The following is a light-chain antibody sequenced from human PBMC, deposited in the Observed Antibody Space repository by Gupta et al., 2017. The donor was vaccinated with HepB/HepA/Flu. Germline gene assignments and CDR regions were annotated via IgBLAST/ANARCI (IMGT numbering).Light chain of an antibody. CDR1: QSLLHSNGYNY. CDR2: LGS. Sequence: DIVMTQSPLSLPVTPGEQASISCRSSQSLLHSNGYNYLDWYLQKPGQSPQLLIYLGSNRASGVPDRFSGSGSGTDFTLKISRVEAEDVGVYYCMQARQTPRTFGPGTKVDIK. CDR3: MQARQTPRT. V-gene: IGKV2-28*01. J-gene: IGKJ3*01.